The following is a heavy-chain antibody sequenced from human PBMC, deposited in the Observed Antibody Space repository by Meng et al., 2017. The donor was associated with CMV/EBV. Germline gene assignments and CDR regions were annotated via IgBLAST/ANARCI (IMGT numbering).Heavy chain of an antibody. CDR1: GFTFSSYS. CDR3: ARDLGFDY. J-gene: IGHJ4*02. D-gene: IGHD3-16*01. Sequence: ETLSLTCAASGFTFSSYSMNWVRQAPGKGLEWVSSISSSSSYIYYADSVKGRFTISRDNAKNSLYLQMNSLRAGDTAVYYCARDLGFDYWGQGTLVTVSS. CDR2: ISSSSSYI. V-gene: IGHV3-21*01.